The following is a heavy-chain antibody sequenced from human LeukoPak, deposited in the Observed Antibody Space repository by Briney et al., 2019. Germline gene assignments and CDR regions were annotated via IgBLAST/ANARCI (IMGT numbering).Heavy chain of an antibody. Sequence: SGPTLVNPTQTLTLTCTFSGFSLSTSGMCVSWIREPPGKALEWLARIDWDDDKYYSPSLKTRLTISKDTPKNQVVLTMTNMDPVDTATYYCARIPYGSGRHAFDIWGQGTMVTVSS. V-gene: IGHV2-70*11. CDR2: IDWDDDK. D-gene: IGHD3-10*01. CDR3: ARIPYGSGRHAFDI. CDR1: GFSLSTSGMC. J-gene: IGHJ3*02.